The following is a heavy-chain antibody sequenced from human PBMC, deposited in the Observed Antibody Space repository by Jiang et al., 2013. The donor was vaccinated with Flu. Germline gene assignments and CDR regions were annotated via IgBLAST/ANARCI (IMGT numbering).Heavy chain of an antibody. CDR3: ARHLFDGYNYYYYYGMDV. Sequence: GPGLVKPSETLSLTCTVSGGSISSYYWSWIRQPPGKGLEWIGYIYYSGSTNYNPSLKSRVTISVDTSKNQFSLKLSSVTAADTAVYYCARHLFDGYNYYYYYGMDVWGQGTTVTVSS. CDR2: IYYSGST. D-gene: IGHD5-24*01. V-gene: IGHV4-59*08. J-gene: IGHJ6*02. CDR1: GGSISSYY.